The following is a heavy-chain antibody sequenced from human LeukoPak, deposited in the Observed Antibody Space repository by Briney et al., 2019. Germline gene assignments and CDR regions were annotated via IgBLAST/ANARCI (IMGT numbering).Heavy chain of an antibody. CDR3: ARAYRLKQKNGSWSYHLDY. CDR2: IRYDGSNK. D-gene: IGHD1-26*01. Sequence: HPGGSLRLSCAASGFTFSSYGMHWVRQAPGKGLEWVAFIRYDGSNKYYADSVKGRFTISRDNSKNTLYLQMNSLRADDTAVYYCARAYRLKQKNGSWSYHLDYWGQGTLVTVSS. J-gene: IGHJ4*02. V-gene: IGHV3-30*02. CDR1: GFTFSSYG.